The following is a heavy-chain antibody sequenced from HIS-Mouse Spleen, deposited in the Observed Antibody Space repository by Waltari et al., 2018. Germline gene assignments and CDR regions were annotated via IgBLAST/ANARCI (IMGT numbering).Heavy chain of an antibody. V-gene: IGHV4-39*07. CDR3: AREIPYSSSWYDWYFDL. J-gene: IGHJ2*01. CDR2: IYYSGST. D-gene: IGHD6-13*01. Sequence: QLQLQEPGPGLVKPAETLSPTCTVAGGSISSSSYYLGWIRQLPGQGLEWIGSIYYSGSTYYNPSLKSRVTISVDTSKNQFSLKLSSVTAADTAVYYWAREIPYSSSWYDWYFDLWGRGTLVTVSS. CDR1: GGSISSSSYY.